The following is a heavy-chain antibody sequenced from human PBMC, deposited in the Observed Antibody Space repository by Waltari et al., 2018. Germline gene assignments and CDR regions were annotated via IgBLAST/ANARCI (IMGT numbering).Heavy chain of an antibody. CDR3: ARHATTIFGVVITKHAFDI. CDR1: GGSISSSSYY. D-gene: IGHD3-3*01. CDR2: IYYSGST. J-gene: IGHJ3*02. Sequence: QLQLQESGPGMVKPSETLSLTCTVSGGSISSSSYYWGWIRQPPGKGLEWIGSIYYSGSTYYNPSLKSRVTISVDTSKNQFSLKLSSVTAADTAVYYCARHATTIFGVVITKHAFDIWGQGTMVTVSS. V-gene: IGHV4-39*01.